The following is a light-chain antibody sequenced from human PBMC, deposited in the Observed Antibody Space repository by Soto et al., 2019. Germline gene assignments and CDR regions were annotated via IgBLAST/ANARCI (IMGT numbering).Light chain of an antibody. J-gene: IGLJ3*02. CDR1: SSDVGSYNL. CDR2: EGT. Sequence: QSALTQPASVSGSPGPSITISCTGTSSDVGSYNLVSWFQQHPGKAPKLMIYEGTERPSGVSDRLSGSKSGNTASLTISGLQAEDEANYYFCSYARSTTWVFGGGTQLTVL. CDR3: CSYARSTTWV. V-gene: IGLV2-23*01.